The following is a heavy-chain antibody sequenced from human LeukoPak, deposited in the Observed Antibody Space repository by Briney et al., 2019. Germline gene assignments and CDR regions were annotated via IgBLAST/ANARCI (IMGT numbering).Heavy chain of an antibody. CDR2: ISSSSSYI. V-gene: IGHV3-21*01. D-gene: IGHD3-10*01. CDR1: GFTFSSYS. J-gene: IGHJ6*03. Sequence: GGSLRLSCAASGFTFSSYSMNWVRQAPGKGLEWVSSISSSSSYIYYADSVKGRFTISRDNAKNSLYLQMNSLRAEDTAVYYCARDEITMVRGVLGALVYYYYYYMDVWGKGTTVTISS. CDR3: ARDEITMVRGVLGALVYYYYYYMDV.